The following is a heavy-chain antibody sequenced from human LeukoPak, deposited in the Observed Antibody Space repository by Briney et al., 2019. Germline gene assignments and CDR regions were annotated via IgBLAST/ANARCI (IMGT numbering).Heavy chain of an antibody. CDR1: GDSISGTSYY. J-gene: IGHJ4*02. D-gene: IGHD2-15*01. CDR2: IYYSGIT. V-gene: IGHV4-39*01. Sequence: SETLSLTCTVSGDSISGTSYYWGWIRQPPGRGLEWVGSIYYSGITYYNPSLKSRVTISVDTSKNQFSLKLSSVTAADTAVYYCTRLTKFFDPNVVVIAANYWGQGTLVTVSS. CDR3: TRLTKFFDPNVVVIAANY.